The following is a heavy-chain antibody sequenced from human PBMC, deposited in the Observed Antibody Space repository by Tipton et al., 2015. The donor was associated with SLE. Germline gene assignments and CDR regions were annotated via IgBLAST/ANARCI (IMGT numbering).Heavy chain of an antibody. Sequence: TLSLTCTVSGGSISSYYWSWIRQPPGKGLEWIGYIYYSGGTNYNPSLKSRVTISVDTSKNQFSLKLSSVTAADTAVYYCASGYSGYLDYWGQGTLVTVSS. V-gene: IGHV4-59*01. J-gene: IGHJ4*02. D-gene: IGHD5-12*01. CDR2: IYYSGGT. CDR3: ASGYSGYLDY. CDR1: GGSISSYY.